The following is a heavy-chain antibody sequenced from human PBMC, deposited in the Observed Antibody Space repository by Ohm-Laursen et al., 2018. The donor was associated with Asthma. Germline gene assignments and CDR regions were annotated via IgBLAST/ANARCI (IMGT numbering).Heavy chain of an antibody. CDR3: AKDIYGDILGQWYFDY. V-gene: IGHV3-33*06. Sequence: SLRLSCAAVGFIFKNYGMHWVRQAPGKGLEWVAVIWYDGSNKYYADSVKGRFTISRDNSKNTLYLQMNSLRAEDTAVYYCAKDIYGDILGQWYFDYWGQGTLVTVSS. D-gene: IGHD4-17*01. CDR2: IWYDGSNK. CDR1: GFIFKNYG. J-gene: IGHJ4*02.